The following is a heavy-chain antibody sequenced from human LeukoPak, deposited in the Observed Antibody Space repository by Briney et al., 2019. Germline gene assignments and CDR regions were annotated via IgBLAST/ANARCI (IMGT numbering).Heavy chain of an antibody. CDR2: ISYDGSNK. D-gene: IGHD5-18*01. CDR1: GFTSSIYP. J-gene: IGHJ4*02. CDR3: ARPHLGYSYGWYYFDY. V-gene: IGHV3-30*04. Sequence: GGSLRLSCAASGFTSSIYPMHWVRQAPGKGLEWVAVISYDGSNKYYADSVKGRFTISRDNSKNTLYLQMNSLRAEDTAVYYCARPHLGYSYGWYYFDYWGQGTLVTVSS.